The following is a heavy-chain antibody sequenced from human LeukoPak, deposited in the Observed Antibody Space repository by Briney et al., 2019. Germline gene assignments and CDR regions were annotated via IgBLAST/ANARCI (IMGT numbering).Heavy chain of an antibody. V-gene: IGHV5-10-1*01. J-gene: IGHJ4*02. CDR3: ARLGGIAAAGRGVDY. CDR1: GYSFTSDW. D-gene: IGHD6-13*01. CDR2: IDPSDSYT. Sequence: GESLKISCKGSGYSFTSDWISWVRQMPGKGLEWMGRIDPSDSYTNYSPSFQGHVTISADKSISTAYLQWSSLKASDTAMYYCARLGGIAAAGRGVDYWGQGTLVTVSS.